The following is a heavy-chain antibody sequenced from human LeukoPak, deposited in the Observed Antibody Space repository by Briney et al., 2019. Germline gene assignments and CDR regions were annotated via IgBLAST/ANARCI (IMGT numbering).Heavy chain of an antibody. CDR2: LNPNSGGT. J-gene: IGHJ3*02. CDR1: GYTFTDHY. CDR3: ERSRLSQPAFVM. D-gene: IGHD5-12*01. V-gene: IGHV1-2*02. Sequence: ASVKVSCKASGYTFTDHYMHWVRQAPGQGLEGMGLLNPNSGGTKYPQEFQGRVTMTRDTSFSTAYVAESRLMSDDTAVFWWERSRLSQPAFVMWVRGTMVTVCS.